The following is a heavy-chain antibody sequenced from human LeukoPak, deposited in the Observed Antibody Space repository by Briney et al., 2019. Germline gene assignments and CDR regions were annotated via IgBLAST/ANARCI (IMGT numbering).Heavy chain of an antibody. J-gene: IGHJ5*02. CDR3: ARENCSGGTCYTVGGDWFDP. Sequence: PSETLSLTCTVSGGSISSGSNYWSWIGQRAGKGLEWIRRIYTSGSTNYNPSLTSRVTISVDTSKNQFFLKLSSLTAADTAVYYCARENCSGGTCYTVGGDWFDPWGQGTLVTVSS. V-gene: IGHV4-61*02. CDR1: GGSISSGSNY. D-gene: IGHD2-15*01. CDR2: IYTSGST.